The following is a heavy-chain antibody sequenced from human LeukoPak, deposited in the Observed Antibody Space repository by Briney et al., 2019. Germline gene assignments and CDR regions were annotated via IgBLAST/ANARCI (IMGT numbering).Heavy chain of an antibody. CDR2: IYSTGRS. CDR3: AVYRGGGSYWSGIDY. V-gene: IGHV4-4*07. CDR1: GGSISNYF. J-gene: IGHJ4*02. Sequence: PSETLSLTCTVPGGSISNYFWSWVRQPAGKGLEWIGRIYSTGRSDYNPSLKGRITISEATSKNHCFLKLTAVTAADTAVFYCAVYRGGGSYWSGIDYWGQGTLVTVSS. D-gene: IGHD1-26*01.